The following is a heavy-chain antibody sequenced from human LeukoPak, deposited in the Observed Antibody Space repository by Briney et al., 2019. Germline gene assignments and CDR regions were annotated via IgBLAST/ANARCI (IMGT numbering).Heavy chain of an antibody. CDR1: GFTFSSNG. D-gene: IGHD1-26*01. CDR3: ARWQIRLSGSYDLDY. J-gene: IGHJ4*02. CDR2: IWYDGSNK. V-gene: IGHV3-33*08. Sequence: GGSLRLSCAASGFTFSSNGMHWVRQAPGKGLEWVAVIWYDGSNKYYADSVKGRFTISRDNSKNTLYLQTNSLRAEDTAVYYCARWQIRLSGSYDLDYWGQGTLVTVSS.